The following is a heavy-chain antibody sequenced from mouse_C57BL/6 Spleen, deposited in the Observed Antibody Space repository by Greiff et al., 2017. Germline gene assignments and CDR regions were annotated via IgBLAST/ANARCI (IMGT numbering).Heavy chain of an antibody. CDR2: ISSGSSTI. J-gene: IGHJ4*01. CDR3: ARCTGYYAMDY. D-gene: IGHD1-1*01. CDR1: GFTFSDYG. Sequence: EVQLVESGGGLVKPGGSLKLSCAASGFTFSDYGMHWVRQAPEKGLEWVAYISSGSSTIYYADTVKGRFTISRDNAKNTLFLQMTSLRSEDTAMDYWARCTGYYAMDYWGQGTAGTVSS. V-gene: IGHV5-17*01.